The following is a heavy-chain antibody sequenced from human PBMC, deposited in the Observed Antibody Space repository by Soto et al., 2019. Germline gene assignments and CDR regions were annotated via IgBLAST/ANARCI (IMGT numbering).Heavy chain of an antibody. CDR1: GGSISGYY. Sequence: SETLSLTCTVSGGSISGYYWSWIRQPPGEGLEWIGYMYNTGSTVYNPSFKSRVTISVDTSKNQFSLKLNSVTAADTAVYYCARTLYSYGPRFDYWGQGTLVTVSS. D-gene: IGHD5-18*01. CDR3: ARTLYSYGPRFDY. CDR2: MYNTGST. J-gene: IGHJ4*02. V-gene: IGHV4-59*01.